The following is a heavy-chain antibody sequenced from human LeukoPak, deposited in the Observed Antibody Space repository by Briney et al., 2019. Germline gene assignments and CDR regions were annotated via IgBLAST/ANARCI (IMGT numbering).Heavy chain of an antibody. CDR2: IIPIFGTA. J-gene: IGHJ4*02. D-gene: IGHD5-12*01. Sequence: ASVKVSCKASGGTFSSYAISWVRQAPGQGLGWMGGIIPIFGTANYAQKFQGRVTITADESTSTAYMELSSLRSEDTAVYYCARDGRYSGYDFEYWGQGTLVTVSS. CDR1: GGTFSSYA. V-gene: IGHV1-69*01. CDR3: ARDGRYSGYDFEY.